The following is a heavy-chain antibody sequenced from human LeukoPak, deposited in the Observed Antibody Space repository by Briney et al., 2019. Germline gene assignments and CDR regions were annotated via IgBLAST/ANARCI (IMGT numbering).Heavy chain of an antibody. D-gene: IGHD4-11*01. CDR1: GFTFSSYS. V-gene: IGHV3-21*01. J-gene: IGHJ5*02. CDR2: ISSSSSYI. Sequence: GGSLRLSCAASGFTFSSYSMNWVRQAPGKGLEWVSSISSSSSYIYYADSVKGRFTFSRDNAKNSLYLQMNSLRAEDTAVYYCARDIRDYSNFHNWFDPWGQGTLVTVSS. CDR3: ARDIRDYSNFHNWFDP.